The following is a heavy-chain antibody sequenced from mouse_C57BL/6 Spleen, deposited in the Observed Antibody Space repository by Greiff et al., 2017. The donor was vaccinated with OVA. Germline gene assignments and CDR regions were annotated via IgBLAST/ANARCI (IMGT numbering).Heavy chain of an antibody. CDR3: ARQGSSGYGGYYFDY. V-gene: IGHV1-69*01. J-gene: IGHJ2*01. Sequence: QVQLQQPGAELVMPGASVKLSCKASGYTFTSYWMHWVKQRPGQGLEWIGEIDPSDSYTNYNQKFKGKSTLTVDKSSSTAYMQLSSLTSEDSAVYYCARQGSSGYGGYYFDYWGQGTTLTVSS. CDR2: IDPSDSYT. CDR1: GYTFTSYW. D-gene: IGHD3-2*02.